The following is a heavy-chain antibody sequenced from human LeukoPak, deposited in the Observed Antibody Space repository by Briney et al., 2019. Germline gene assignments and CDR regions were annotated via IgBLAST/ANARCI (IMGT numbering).Heavy chain of an antibody. V-gene: IGHV3-43*02. CDR1: GFTFDDYA. CDR3: AKEPGEGFVAYWAFDI. Sequence: PGGSLRLSCAASGFTFDDYAMHWVRQAPGKGLEWVSLISGDGGSTYYVDSVKGRFPISRDNSKNSLYLQMNSLRTEDTALYYCAKEPGEGFVAYWAFDIWGQGTMVTVSS. CDR2: ISGDGGST. D-gene: IGHD2-21*01. J-gene: IGHJ3*02.